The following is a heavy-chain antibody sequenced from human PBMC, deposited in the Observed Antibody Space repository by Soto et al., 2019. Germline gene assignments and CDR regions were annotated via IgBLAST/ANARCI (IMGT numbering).Heavy chain of an antibody. CDR2: ISYDGSNK. D-gene: IGHD6-19*01. CDR3: ARDKREQWLSTFDY. V-gene: IGHV3-30-3*01. Sequence: QVQLVESGGGVVQPGRSLRLSCAASGFTFSSYAMHWVRQAPGKGLEWVVVISYDGSNKYYADSVKGRFTISRDNSKNTLYLQMNSLRAEDTAGYYCARDKREQWLSTFDYWGQGTLVTVSS. J-gene: IGHJ4*02. CDR1: GFTFSSYA.